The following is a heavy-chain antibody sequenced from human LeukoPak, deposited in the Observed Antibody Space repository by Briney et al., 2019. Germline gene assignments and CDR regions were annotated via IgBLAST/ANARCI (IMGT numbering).Heavy chain of an antibody. V-gene: IGHV3-21*01. CDR1: GFTFSSYS. D-gene: IGHD7-27*01. CDR3: AREAGTGERWYFDL. CDR2: IDTSTTYM. J-gene: IGHJ2*01. Sequence: PGGSQRLSCAASGFTFSSYSMNWVRQAPGKRLEWVSSIDTSTTYMTYADSVKGRFTISRDNARNSLYLQMNSLRAEDTAVYYCAREAGTGERWYFDLWGRGTLVTVSS.